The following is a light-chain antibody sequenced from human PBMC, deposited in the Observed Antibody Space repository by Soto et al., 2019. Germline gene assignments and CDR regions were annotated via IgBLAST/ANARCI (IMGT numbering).Light chain of an antibody. CDR2: AAS. CDR1: QDIRNF. V-gene: IGKV1-27*01. Sequence: IQMTQSPTSLSASAGDRVTITCRASQDIRNFVAWYQQKPGKAPQLLIYAASTLQSGVPSRFSGSGSGTDFTLSINSLQPEDVATYSCQKYSSVPVFGPGTKVEIK. J-gene: IGKJ3*01. CDR3: QKYSSVPV.